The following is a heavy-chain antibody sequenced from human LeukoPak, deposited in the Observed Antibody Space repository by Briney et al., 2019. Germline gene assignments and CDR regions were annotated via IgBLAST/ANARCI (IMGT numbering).Heavy chain of an antibody. CDR2: IKQDGSEK. J-gene: IGHJ6*03. Sequence: PGGSLRLSCAASGFTFSSYWMSWVRQAPGKGLEWVANIKQDGSEKYYVDSVKGRFTISRDNAKNSLYLQMNSLRAEDTAVYYCASIAAALSYYYYYHMDVWGKGTTVTVSS. V-gene: IGHV3-7*01. CDR3: ASIAAALSYYYYYHMDV. D-gene: IGHD6-13*01. CDR1: GFTFSSYW.